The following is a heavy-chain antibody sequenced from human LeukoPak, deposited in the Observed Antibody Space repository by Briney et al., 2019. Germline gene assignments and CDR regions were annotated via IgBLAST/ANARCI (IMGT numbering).Heavy chain of an antibody. J-gene: IGHJ4*02. CDR1: GGSISSGSYY. CDR3: ARNSIAAAGYPDY. D-gene: IGHD6-13*01. V-gene: IGHV4-61*02. Sequence: SQTLSLTCTVSGGSISSGSYYWSWIRQPAGKGLEWIGRIYTSGSTNYNPSLKSRVTISVDTSKNQFPLKLSSVTAADTAVYYCARNSIAAAGYPDYWGQGTLVTVSS. CDR2: IYTSGST.